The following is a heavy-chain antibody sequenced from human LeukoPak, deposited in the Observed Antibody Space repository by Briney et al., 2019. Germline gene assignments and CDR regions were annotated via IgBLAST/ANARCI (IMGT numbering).Heavy chain of an antibody. CDR3: ARRNYGEQYYFDY. V-gene: IGHV1-69*04. Sequence: GASVKVSCKASGGTFGSYAISWVRQAPGQGLEWMGRIIPILGIANYAQKFQGRVTITADKSTSTAYMELSSLRSEDTAVYYCARRNYGEQYYFDYWGQGTLVTVSS. CDR1: GGTFGSYA. J-gene: IGHJ4*02. D-gene: IGHD4-17*01. CDR2: IIPILGIA.